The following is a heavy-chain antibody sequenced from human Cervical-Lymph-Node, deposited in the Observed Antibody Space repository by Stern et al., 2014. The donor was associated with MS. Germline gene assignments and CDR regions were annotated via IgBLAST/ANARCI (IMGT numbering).Heavy chain of an antibody. CDR1: GFTFTSSA. J-gene: IGHJ4*02. Sequence: QLVESGPEVKKPGTSVKVSCKASGFTFTSSAVQWVRQARGQRLEWIGWIVVGSGNTNYAQKFQERVTITRDMSTSTAYMELSSLRSEDTAVYYGAALNTAMVYFDYWGQGTLVTVSS. CDR2: IVVGSGNT. V-gene: IGHV1-58*01. CDR3: AALNTAMVYFDY. D-gene: IGHD5-18*01.